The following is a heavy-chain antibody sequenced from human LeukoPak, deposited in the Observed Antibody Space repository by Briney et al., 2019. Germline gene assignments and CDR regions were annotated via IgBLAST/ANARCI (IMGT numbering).Heavy chain of an antibody. CDR3: ARGHSSGWYYFDY. Sequence: PSETLSLTCTVSGGTIRSYYCNWIRQPPGKGLEWIGYIYYSGSTNYNPSVESRVTISVDTSKNQFSLKLSSVTAADTAVYYCARGHSSGWYYFDYWGQGTLVTVSS. J-gene: IGHJ4*02. D-gene: IGHD6-19*01. CDR2: IYYSGST. V-gene: IGHV4-59*01. CDR1: GGTIRSYY.